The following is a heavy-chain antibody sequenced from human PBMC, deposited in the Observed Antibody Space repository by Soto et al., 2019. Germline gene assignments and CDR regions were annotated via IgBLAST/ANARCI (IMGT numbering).Heavy chain of an antibody. Sequence: GESLKISCKGSGYSFTSYWIGWVRQMPGKGLEWMGIIYPGDSDTRYSPSFQGQVTISADKSISTAYLQWSSLKASDTAMYYCARQGEVPAASVYYYYMAVWGKGTTVPVSS. D-gene: IGHD2-2*01. J-gene: IGHJ6*03. V-gene: IGHV5-51*01. CDR1: GYSFTSYW. CDR2: IYPGDSDT. CDR3: ARQGEVPAASVYYYYMAV.